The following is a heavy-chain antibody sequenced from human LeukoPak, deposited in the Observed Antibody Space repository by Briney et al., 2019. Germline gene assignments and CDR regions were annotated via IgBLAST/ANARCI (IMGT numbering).Heavy chain of an antibody. J-gene: IGHJ4*02. Sequence: PSETLSLTCTVSGDSVSSYYWSWIRQPPGGRLEWVGYIYHSGSAKNNPSLKSRVTIPVDTSKNQFSLKLSSVTAADTAVYYCARDGDWGRYDHWGQGTLVIVSS. CDR3: ARDGDWGRYDH. CDR1: GDSVSSYY. CDR2: IYHSGSA. V-gene: IGHV4-59*02. D-gene: IGHD7-27*01.